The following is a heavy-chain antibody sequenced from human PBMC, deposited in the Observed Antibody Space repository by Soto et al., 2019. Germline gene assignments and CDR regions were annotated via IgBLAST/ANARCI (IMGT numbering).Heavy chain of an antibody. D-gene: IGHD2-2*03. CDR1: GFTFSTYS. CDR3: ARDSGYCSSGRRSPGSSQY. V-gene: IGHV3-21*01. CDR2: ISSNSRYI. J-gene: IGHJ1*01. Sequence: PGGYLRLSCAASGFTFSTYSMNWVRQAPGKGLEWVSSISSNSRYIYYADSVKGRFTISRDNAKDSLDLQMHSLRDEDTAVYYCARDSGYCSSGRRSPGSSQYWCPGALVTVSS.